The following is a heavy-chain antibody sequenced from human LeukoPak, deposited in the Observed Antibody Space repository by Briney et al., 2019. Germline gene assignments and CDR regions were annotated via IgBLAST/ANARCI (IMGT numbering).Heavy chain of an antibody. D-gene: IGHD2-2*01. CDR2: ISYSGST. CDR1: GGSIGSHY. Sequence: SETLSLTCTVSGGSIGSHYWHWIRQSPEKGLEWIGYISYSGSTRYNPSLESRVTASVDTSKNQFSLTLRSVTAADTAVYYCARGYSSPTTSYVRWLDPWGQGTLVTVSS. V-gene: IGHV4-59*11. J-gene: IGHJ5*02. CDR3: ARGYSSPTTSYVRWLDP.